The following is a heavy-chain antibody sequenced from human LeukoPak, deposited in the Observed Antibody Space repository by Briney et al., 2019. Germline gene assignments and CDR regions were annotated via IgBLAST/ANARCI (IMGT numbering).Heavy chain of an antibody. J-gene: IGHJ4*02. Sequence: PSETLSLTCAVYGGSFNGYYWSWIRQPPGKGLEWIGEINHSGSTNYNPSLKSRVTISVDTSKNQFSLKLSSVTAADTAVYYCASLDSSGYYSFDYWGQGTLVTVSS. D-gene: IGHD3-22*01. CDR2: INHSGST. V-gene: IGHV4-34*01. CDR1: GGSFNGYY. CDR3: ASLDSSGYYSFDY.